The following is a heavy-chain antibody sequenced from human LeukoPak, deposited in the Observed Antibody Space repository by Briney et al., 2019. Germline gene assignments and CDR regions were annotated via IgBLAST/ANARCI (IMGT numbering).Heavy chain of an antibody. J-gene: IGHJ5*02. D-gene: IGHD3-16*01. CDR3: ARFISLGA. CDR2: IKKDGSEK. CDR1: GFTFNSYW. Sequence: PGGSLRLSCAASGFTFNSYWMSWVRQAPGKGLEWVANIKKDGSEKNCVDSVKGRFTISRDNAKNSLYLQMDSLRAEDTAVYYCARFISLGAWGQGTLVTVSS. V-gene: IGHV3-7*01.